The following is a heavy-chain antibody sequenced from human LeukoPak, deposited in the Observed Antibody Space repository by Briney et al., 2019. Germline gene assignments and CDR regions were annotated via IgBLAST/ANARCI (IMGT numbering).Heavy chain of an antibody. J-gene: IGHJ5*02. V-gene: IGHV4-59*01. D-gene: IGHD3-16*01. CDR2: IYYSGST. CDR1: GGSIRSYY. CDR3: ARLFSFPLRAPFDP. Sequence: SETLSLTCTVSGGSIRSYYWSWIRQPPGKGLEWIAYIYYSGSTNYNPSLKSRVTISVDTSKNQFSLKLSSVTAADTAVYYCARLFSFPLRAPFDPWGQGTLVTVSS.